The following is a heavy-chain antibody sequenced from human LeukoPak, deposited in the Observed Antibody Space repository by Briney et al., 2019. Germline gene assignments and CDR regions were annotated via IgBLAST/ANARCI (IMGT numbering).Heavy chain of an antibody. CDR1: GYSFTSYW. D-gene: IGHD3-3*01. CDR3: ATTYYDFWSGYYYFDY. J-gene: IGHJ4*02. V-gene: IGHV5-51*01. CDR2: IYPGDSDT. Sequence: GESLKISCKGSGYSFTSYWIGWVRQMPGKDLEWMGIIYPGDSDTRYSPSFQGQVTISADKSISTAYLQWSSLKASDTAMYYCATTYYDFWSGYYYFDYWGQGTLVTVSS.